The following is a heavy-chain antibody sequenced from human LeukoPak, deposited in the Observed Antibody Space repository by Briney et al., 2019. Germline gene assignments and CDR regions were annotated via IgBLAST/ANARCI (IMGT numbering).Heavy chain of an antibody. Sequence: PSETLSLTCSVSGGSISSNTYYWSWIRQPPGKGLEWIGYVYYSGSTNYNPSLKSRVTISVDTSKNQFSLKLSSVTGADTAVYYCARAPGGRSSWDQIAGHYFDYWGQGTLVTVSS. V-gene: IGHV4-61*01. D-gene: IGHD6-13*01. CDR1: GGSISSNTYY. CDR3: ARAPGGRSSWDQIAGHYFDY. CDR2: VYYSGST. J-gene: IGHJ4*02.